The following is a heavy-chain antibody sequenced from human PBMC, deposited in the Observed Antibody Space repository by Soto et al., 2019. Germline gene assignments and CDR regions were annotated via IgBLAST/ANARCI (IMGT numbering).Heavy chain of an antibody. V-gene: IGHV1-18*01. Sequence: QVQLVQSGAEVKKPGASVKVSCKASGYTFTSYGISWVRQAPAQGLEWMGWISAYNGNTNFAQSVQGRVAMSTDTFTGTADMELRSLGSDDTAVYYCARDSPPVDYWGHGALVTVAS. CDR1: GYTFTSYG. CDR3: ARDSPPVDY. J-gene: IGHJ4*01. CDR2: ISAYNGNT.